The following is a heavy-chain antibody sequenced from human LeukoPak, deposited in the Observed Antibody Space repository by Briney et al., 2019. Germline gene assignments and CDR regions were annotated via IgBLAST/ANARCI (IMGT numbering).Heavy chain of an antibody. CDR3: ARDLKIGLIDY. V-gene: IGHV4-61*08. CDR1: GGSISSGGYS. CDR2: IYYSGST. D-gene: IGHD3/OR15-3a*01. Sequence: SETLSLTCAVSGGSISSGGYSWSWIRQPPGKGLEWIGYIYYSGSTNYNPSLKSRVTISVDTSKNQFSLKLSSVTAADTAVYYCARDLKIGLIDYWGQGTLVTVSS. J-gene: IGHJ4*02.